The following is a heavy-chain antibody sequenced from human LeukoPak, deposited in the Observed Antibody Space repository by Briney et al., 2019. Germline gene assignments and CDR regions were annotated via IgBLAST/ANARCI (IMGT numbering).Heavy chain of an antibody. Sequence: ASVKVSCKSSGYTFTRYYMYWVRQAPGQGLEWMGITNPSGGGTTYAQKFQGRVTMTRDTSTSTVYMELSSLTSEDTAVYYCAREGGGAPNFDYWGQGTLVTVSS. CDR3: AREGGGAPNFDY. CDR1: GYTFTRYY. D-gene: IGHD3-16*01. CDR2: TNPSGGGT. V-gene: IGHV1-46*01. J-gene: IGHJ4*02.